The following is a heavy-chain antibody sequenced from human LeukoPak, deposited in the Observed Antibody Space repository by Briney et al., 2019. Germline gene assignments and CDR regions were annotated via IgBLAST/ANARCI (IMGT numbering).Heavy chain of an antibody. V-gene: IGHV3-66*01. Sequence: GGSLRLSCVASGFTVSGNYMSWVRQAPGKGLEWVSVIYSGGSTSYADSVKGRFIISRDNSKNALYLQMNSLRAEDTALYYCARDLGSSGWWNFDYWGQGALVTVSS. CDR3: ARDLGSSGWWNFDY. J-gene: IGHJ4*02. CDR2: IYSGGST. D-gene: IGHD6-19*01. CDR1: GFTVSGNY.